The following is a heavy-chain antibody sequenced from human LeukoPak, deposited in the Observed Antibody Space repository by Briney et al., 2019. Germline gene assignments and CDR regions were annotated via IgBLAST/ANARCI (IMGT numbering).Heavy chain of an antibody. CDR1: GGSFSGYY. Sequence: PSETLSLTCAVHGGSFSGYYWSWIRQPPGKGLEWIGEISHSGSTNYNPSLKSRVTISVDTSKNQFSLKLSSVTAADTAVYYCARGKRYGSNVNEDYWAQGTLVTVSS. D-gene: IGHD5-24*01. CDR3: ARGKRYGSNVNEDY. V-gene: IGHV4-34*01. CDR2: ISHSGST. J-gene: IGHJ4*02.